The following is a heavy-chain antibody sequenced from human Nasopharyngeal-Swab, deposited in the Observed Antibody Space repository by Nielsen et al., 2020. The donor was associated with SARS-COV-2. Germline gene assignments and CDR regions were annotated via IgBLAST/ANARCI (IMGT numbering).Heavy chain of an antibody. CDR2: MNPNSGNT. J-gene: IGHJ5*02. D-gene: IGHD2-15*01. Sequence: WVRQAPGQGLEWMGWMNPNSGNTGYAQKFQGRVTMTRDTSTSTVYMELSSLRSEDTAVYYCARGGDPREVVAATDCFNPWGQGTLVTVSS. CDR3: ARGGDPREVVAATDCFNP. V-gene: IGHV1-8*01.